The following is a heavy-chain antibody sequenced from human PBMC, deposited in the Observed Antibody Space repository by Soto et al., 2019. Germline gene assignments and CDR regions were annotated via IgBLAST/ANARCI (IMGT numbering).Heavy chain of an antibody. CDR2: IIPILGIA. V-gene: IGHV1-69*02. D-gene: IGHD2-2*01. J-gene: IGHJ5*02. Sequence: QVQLVQSGAEVKKPGSSVKVSCEASGGTFSSYTISWVRQAPGQGLEWMGRIIPILGIANYAQKFQGRVTITADKSTSTAYMELSSLRSEDTAVYYCARGIVVVPANNWFDPWGQGTLVTVSS. CDR1: GGTFSSYT. CDR3: ARGIVVVPANNWFDP.